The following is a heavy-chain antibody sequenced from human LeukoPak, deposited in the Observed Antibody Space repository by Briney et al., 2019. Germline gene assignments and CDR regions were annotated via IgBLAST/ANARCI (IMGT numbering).Heavy chain of an antibody. Sequence: QSGGSLRLSCAASGFTVSSNDMSWVRQAPGKGLEWVSVIYSGGRTFYADSVKGRFTISRDNSKNTLYLRMNSLRAEDTAVYYCAIYDSSGYYNYWGQGTLVTVSS. CDR2: IYSGGRT. J-gene: IGHJ4*02. V-gene: IGHV3-53*01. CDR1: GFTVSSND. D-gene: IGHD3-22*01. CDR3: AIYDSSGYYNY.